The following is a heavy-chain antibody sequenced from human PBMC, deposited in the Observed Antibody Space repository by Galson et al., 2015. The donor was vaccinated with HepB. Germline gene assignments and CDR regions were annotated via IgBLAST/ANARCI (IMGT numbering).Heavy chain of an antibody. CDR2: INSSGSPI. J-gene: IGHJ6*02. CDR1: GFTFSSYS. CDR3: ARERCSSNRCTYYYNYYGMDV. D-gene: IGHD2-2*01. Sequence: SLRLSCAASGFTFSSYSMNWVRQAPGKGLEWVSYINSSGSPIYYAGSVKGRFIISRDNAKNSLYLQMNSLRDEDTAVYYCARERCSSNRCTYYYNYYGMDVWGQGTTVTVSS. V-gene: IGHV3-48*02.